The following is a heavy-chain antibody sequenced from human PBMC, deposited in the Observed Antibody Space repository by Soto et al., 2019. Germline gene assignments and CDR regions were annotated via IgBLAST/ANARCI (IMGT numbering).Heavy chain of an antibody. Sequence: GESLKISCKGSGYSFTSYWIGWVRQMPGKGLEWMGIIYPGDSDTRYSPSFQGQVTISADKSISTAYLQWSSLKALDTAMYYCARTRAHCSSTSCPPRGYYYYGMDVWGQGTTVTVSS. CDR1: GYSFTSYW. CDR3: ARTRAHCSSTSCPPRGYYYYGMDV. D-gene: IGHD2-2*01. CDR2: IYPGDSDT. J-gene: IGHJ6*02. V-gene: IGHV5-51*01.